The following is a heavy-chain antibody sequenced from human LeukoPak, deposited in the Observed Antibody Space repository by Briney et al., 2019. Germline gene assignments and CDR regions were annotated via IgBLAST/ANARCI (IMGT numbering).Heavy chain of an antibody. Sequence: GGSLRLSCAASGFTFSSYWMSWVRQAPGKGLEWVANIKQNGSAKNYGDSVKGRFTISRDNAKNSLYLQMNSLRVDDTAVYYCARERGSGSYHPFDPWGQGTLATVSS. CDR3: ARERGSGSYHPFDP. D-gene: IGHD3-10*01. CDR1: GFTFSSYW. J-gene: IGHJ5*02. CDR2: IKQNGSAK. V-gene: IGHV3-7*01.